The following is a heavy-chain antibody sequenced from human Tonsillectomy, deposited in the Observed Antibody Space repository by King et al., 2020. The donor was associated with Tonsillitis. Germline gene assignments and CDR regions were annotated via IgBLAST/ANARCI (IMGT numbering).Heavy chain of an antibody. V-gene: IGHV3-30*01. CDR2: ISYDGSNK. CDR1: GFTFSNFA. J-gene: IGHJ4*02. D-gene: IGHD5-18*01. Sequence: QLVQSGGGVVQPGRSLRLSCAASGFTFSNFAMHWVRQAPGKGLEWVAVISYDGSNKFYADSVKGRFTISRDNFKNTLWLQMNSLRAEDTAVYYCARARGYSYGFDFWGQGTLVTVSS. CDR3: ARARGYSYGFDF.